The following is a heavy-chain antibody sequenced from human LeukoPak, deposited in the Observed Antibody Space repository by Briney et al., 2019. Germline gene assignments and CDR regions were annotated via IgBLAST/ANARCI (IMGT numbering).Heavy chain of an antibody. CDR2: ISSSSSYI. J-gene: IGHJ4*02. CDR1: GFTFSDYS. CDR3: ARGYEYSSSWYAFDY. V-gene: IGHV3-21*01. Sequence: GGSLRLSCAASGFTFSDYSMNWVRQAPGKGLEWVSSISSSSSYIYYADSVKGRFTISRDNAKNSLYLQMNSLRAEDTAVYYCARGYEYSSSWYAFDYWGQGTLVTVSS. D-gene: IGHD6-13*01.